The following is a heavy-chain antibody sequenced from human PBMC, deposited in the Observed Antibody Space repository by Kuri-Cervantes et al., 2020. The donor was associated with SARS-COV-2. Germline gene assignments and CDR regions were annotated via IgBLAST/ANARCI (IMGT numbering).Heavy chain of an antibody. J-gene: IGHJ6*03. CDR1: GFTFSSYA. D-gene: IGHD6-13*01. CDR3: AKELIAAAGNDYFYMDV. CDR2: IRYDGNYK. V-gene: IGHV3-30*02. Sequence: GESLKISCAASGFTFSSYAMHWVRQAPGKGLEWVALIRYDGNYKTYADAVKGRFTISRDNSKNTLYLQMDNLRAEDRAVYYCAKELIAAAGNDYFYMDVWGTGTTVTVSS.